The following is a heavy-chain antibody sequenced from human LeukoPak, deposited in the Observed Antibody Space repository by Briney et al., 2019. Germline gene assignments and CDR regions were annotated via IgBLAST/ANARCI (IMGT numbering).Heavy chain of an antibody. Sequence: SETLSLTCTVSGYSISSGYYWGWIRQPPGKGLEWIGSIYHSGSTYYNPSLKGRVTISVDTSKNQFSLKLSSVTAADTAVYYCAKSGYSRVDYWGQGTLVTVSS. CDR1: GYSISSGYY. D-gene: IGHD6-13*01. CDR3: AKSGYSRVDY. CDR2: IYHSGST. J-gene: IGHJ4*02. V-gene: IGHV4-38-2*02.